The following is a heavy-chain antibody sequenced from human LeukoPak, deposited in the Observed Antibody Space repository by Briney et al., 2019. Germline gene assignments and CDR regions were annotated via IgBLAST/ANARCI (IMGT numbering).Heavy chain of an antibody. J-gene: IGHJ4*01. Sequence: GASVKVSCKASGYTFTTCDINWVRQATGQGLEWMGWMNPNSGNTGYAQKFQGRVTMTRNTSISTAYMELSSLRSEDTAVYYCARDTGFPFFDFWGHGALVTVSS. V-gene: IGHV1-8*01. CDR3: ARDTGFPFFDF. CDR2: MNPNSGNT. CDR1: GYTFTTCD.